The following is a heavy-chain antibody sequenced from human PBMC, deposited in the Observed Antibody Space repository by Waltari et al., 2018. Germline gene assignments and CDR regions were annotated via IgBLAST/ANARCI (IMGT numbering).Heavy chain of an antibody. CDR1: GPIFGSHA. CDR2: LSGSGRDT. V-gene: IGHV3-23*01. D-gene: IGHD1-7*01. J-gene: IGHJ4*02. Sequence: EVQLLESGGGLVQPGGSLRPSCPASGPIFGSHAMSWVRQAPGKGMVWVSGLSGSGRDTYYAASVKGRFTISRDNSKNTLNLQMNSLRLDDTAVYYCSGGISGTIGSDYWGQGTQDTVSS. CDR3: SGGISGTIGSDY.